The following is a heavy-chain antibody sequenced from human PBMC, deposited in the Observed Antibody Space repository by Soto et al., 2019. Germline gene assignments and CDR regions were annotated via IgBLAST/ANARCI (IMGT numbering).Heavy chain of an antibody. D-gene: IGHD3-10*01. CDR2: ISSNGGST. CDR1: GFTFSSYA. CDR3: VSPGPNLLWLGELFVY. V-gene: IGHV3-64D*06. J-gene: IGHJ4*02. Sequence: PGGSLRLSCSASGFTFSSYAMHWVRQAPGKGLEYVSAISSNGGSTYYADSVKGRFTISRDNSKNTLYLQMSSLRAEDTAVYYCVSPGPNLLWLGELFVYWGQGTLVTVSS.